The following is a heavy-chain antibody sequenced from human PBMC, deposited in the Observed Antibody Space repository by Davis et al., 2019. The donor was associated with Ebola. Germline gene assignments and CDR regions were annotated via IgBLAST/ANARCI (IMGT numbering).Heavy chain of an antibody. Sequence: SETLSLTCAVSGGSISSGGYSWSWIRQPPGKGLEWIGYIYHSGSTYYNPSLKSRVTISVDTSKNQFSLKLSSVTAADTAVYYCASSYCTNGVCYTNDHYYYYGMDVWGKGTTVTVSS. V-gene: IGHV4-30-2*01. CDR3: ASSYCTNGVCYTNDHYYYYGMDV. CDR1: GGSISSGGYS. J-gene: IGHJ6*04. D-gene: IGHD2-8*01. CDR2: IYHSGST.